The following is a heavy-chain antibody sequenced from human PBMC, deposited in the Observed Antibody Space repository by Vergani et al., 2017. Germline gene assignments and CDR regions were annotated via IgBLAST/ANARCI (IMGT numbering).Heavy chain of an antibody. CDR3: ASDVWLLYNRFDP. D-gene: IGHD1-14*01. J-gene: IGHJ5*02. CDR2: TWYVGNNK. CDR1: GFTFNLYG. V-gene: IGHV3-33*01. Sequence: VQLLESGGDLVQPGGSLSLSCAASGFTFNLYGMHWVRQAPGQGLEWVAVTWYVGNNKQYADSVKGRFTFSRDNSKRTMYLEMNSLGDEATGVYYCASDVWLLYNRFDPCGQGTPVTVSS.